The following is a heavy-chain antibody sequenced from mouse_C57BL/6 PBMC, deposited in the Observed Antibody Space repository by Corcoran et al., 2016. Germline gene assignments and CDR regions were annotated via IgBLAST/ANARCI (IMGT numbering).Heavy chain of an antibody. D-gene: IGHD2-5*01. V-gene: IGHV3-6*01. CDR3: ATYYSNYYYAMDY. Sequence: DVQLQESGPGLVKPSQSLSLTCSVTGYSITRGYYWNWIRQFPGNKLEWMGYISYDGSNNYNPSLKNRISITRDTSKNQFFLKLNSVTTEDTATYYCATYYSNYYYAMDYWGQGTSVTVSS. CDR2: ISYDGSN. CDR1: GYSITRGYY. J-gene: IGHJ4*01.